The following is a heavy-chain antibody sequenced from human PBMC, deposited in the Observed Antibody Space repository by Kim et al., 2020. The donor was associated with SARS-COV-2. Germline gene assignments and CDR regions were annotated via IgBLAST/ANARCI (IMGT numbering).Heavy chain of an antibody. D-gene: IGHD6-6*01. CDR3: AREGSSSYPYDAFDI. V-gene: IGHV6-1*01. J-gene: IGHJ3*02. Sequence: SVKSRITINPDTSKSQFSLQLNSVTPEDTAVYYCAREGSSSYPYDAFDIWGQGTMVTVSS.